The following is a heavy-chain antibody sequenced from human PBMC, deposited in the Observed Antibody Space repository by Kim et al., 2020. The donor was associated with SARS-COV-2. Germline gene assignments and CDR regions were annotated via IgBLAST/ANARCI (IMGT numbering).Heavy chain of an antibody. Sequence: GGSLRLSCAASGFTFRSFGMHWVRHVPGKGLVWVSGITGDGSSTNYADSVKGRFTISRDNAKNTLYLQMNSLRADDTAIYYCAKGECTTASCYFDYFDY. CDR3: AKGECTTASCYFDYFDY. D-gene: IGHD2-2*01. CDR1: GFTFRSFG. J-gene: IGHJ4*01. V-gene: IGHV3-74*01. CDR2: ITGDGSST.